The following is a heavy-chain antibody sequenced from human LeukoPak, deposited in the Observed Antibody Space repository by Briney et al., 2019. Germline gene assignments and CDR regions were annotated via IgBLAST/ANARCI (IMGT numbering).Heavy chain of an antibody. J-gene: IGHJ5*02. CDR3: ARDPHSRMGGRFDP. Sequence: ASVKVSCKASGYTFTGYYMHWVRQAPGQGLEWMGWINPHTGGTNYAQKFQGRVTMTRDTSISTAYMELRSLRSDDTAVYYCARDPHSRMGGRFDPWGQGTLVTVSS. D-gene: IGHD3-16*01. CDR2: INPHTGGT. V-gene: IGHV1-2*02. CDR1: GYTFTGYY.